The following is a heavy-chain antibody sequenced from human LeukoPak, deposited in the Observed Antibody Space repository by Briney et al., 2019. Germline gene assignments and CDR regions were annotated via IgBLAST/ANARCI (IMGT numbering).Heavy chain of an antibody. J-gene: IGHJ6*03. D-gene: IGHD2-2*01. CDR3: TTDRGGYCSSTSCPDLYYYYYMDV. CDR2: IKSKTDGGTT. V-gene: IGHV3-15*01. CDR1: GFTFSNAW. Sequence: GGSLRLSCAASGFTFSNAWMSWVRQAPGKGLEWVGRIKSKTDGGTTDYAAPVKGRFTISRDDSKNTLYLQMNSLKTEDTAVYYCTTDRGGYCSSTSCPDLYYYYYMDVWGKGTTVTVSS.